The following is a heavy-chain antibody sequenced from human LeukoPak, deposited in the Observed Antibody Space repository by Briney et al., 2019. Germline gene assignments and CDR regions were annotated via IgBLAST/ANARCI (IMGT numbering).Heavy chain of an antibody. CDR1: GYTFTSPN. V-gene: IGHV1-8*01. D-gene: IGHD6-13*01. CDR2: MNSNSGKT. Sequence: GASVKVSCKASGYTFTSPNINWVRQAPGQGLEWMGWMNSNSGKTGYARKFQGRVTMTKNTSISTAYMEVSSLGYEDTAIYYCARGRPGLASAGTYDFWGQGTLITVSS. J-gene: IGHJ4*02. CDR3: ARGRPGLASAGTYDF.